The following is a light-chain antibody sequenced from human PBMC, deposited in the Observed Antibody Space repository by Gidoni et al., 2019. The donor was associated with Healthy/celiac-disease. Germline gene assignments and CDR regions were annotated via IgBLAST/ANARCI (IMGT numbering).Light chain of an antibody. J-gene: IGKJ2*01. CDR3: QQYNSWMYT. Sequence: DIQMTQSPSTLSASVGDRVTITCRASQSISSWLAWYPQKPGKAPKLLIYKASSLESGVPSRFSGSGSGTEFTLTISSLQPDDFATYYCQQYNSWMYTFGQWTKLEIK. CDR1: QSISSW. V-gene: IGKV1-5*03. CDR2: KAS.